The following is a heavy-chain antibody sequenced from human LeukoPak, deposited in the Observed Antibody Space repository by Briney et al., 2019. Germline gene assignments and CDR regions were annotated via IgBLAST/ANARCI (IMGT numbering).Heavy chain of an antibody. CDR1: GDSVSSNSAA. Sequence: SQTLSLTCAISGDSVSSNSAAWNWIRQFPSGGLEWLGRTYYRSKWFNDYAISVRSRIIISPGTSKNQFSLQLNSVTPEDTAVYYCAREGLSSGWSRWFDPWGQGTLVTVSS. CDR2: TYYRSKWFN. CDR3: AREGLSSGWSRWFDP. V-gene: IGHV6-1*01. D-gene: IGHD6-19*01. J-gene: IGHJ5*02.